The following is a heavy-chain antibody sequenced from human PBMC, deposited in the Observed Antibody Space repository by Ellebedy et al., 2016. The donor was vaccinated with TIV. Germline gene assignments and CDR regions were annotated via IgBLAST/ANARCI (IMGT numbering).Heavy chain of an antibody. CDR1: GFTVSNNY. Sequence: GGSLRLXXAASGFTVSNNYMRWVRQAPGKGLEWVSVIYSRGDTRYADSVKGRFTISRDNSKNTPYLQMNSLRAEDTAVYYCARGPYYSDPSAPYAHYWGQGTLVTVSS. D-gene: IGHD3-22*01. V-gene: IGHV3-66*01. J-gene: IGHJ4*02. CDR3: ARGPYYSDPSAPYAHY. CDR2: IYSRGDT.